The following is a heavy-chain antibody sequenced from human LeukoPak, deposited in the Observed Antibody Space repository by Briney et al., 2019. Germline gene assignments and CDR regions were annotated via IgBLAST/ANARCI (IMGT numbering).Heavy chain of an antibody. CDR1: GGSFSDYY. CDR3: ARGGYSGYDPWFDP. J-gene: IGHJ5*02. D-gene: IGHD5-12*01. CDR2: IKHSGST. V-gene: IGHV4-34*01. Sequence: PSETLSLTCAAYGGSFSDYYWSWIRQSPGKGLEWIGEIKHSGSTNYNPSLKSRVTISVDTSKIQFSLKLSSVTAADTAVYYCARGGYSGYDPWFDPWGQGTLVTVSS.